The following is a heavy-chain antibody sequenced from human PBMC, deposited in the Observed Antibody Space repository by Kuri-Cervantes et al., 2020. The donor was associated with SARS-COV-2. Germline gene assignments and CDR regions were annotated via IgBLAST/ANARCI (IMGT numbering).Heavy chain of an antibody. D-gene: IGHD4-17*01. CDR3: ARDLETVTTPFDY. V-gene: IGHV7-4-1*02. CDR2: INTNTGNP. J-gene: IGHJ4*02. Sequence: ASVKVSCKASGYTFTSYGISWVRQAPGQGLEWMGWINTNTGNPTYAQGFTGRFVFSLDTSVSTAYLQISSLKAEDTAVYYCARDLETVTTPFDYWGQGTLVTVSS. CDR1: GYTFTSYG.